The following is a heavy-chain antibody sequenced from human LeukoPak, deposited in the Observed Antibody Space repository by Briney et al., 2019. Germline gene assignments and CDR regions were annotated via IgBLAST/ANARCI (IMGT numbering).Heavy chain of an antibody. CDR1: GFIVSSDY. D-gene: IGHD5-18*01. Sequence: GGSLILSCAASGFIVSSDYMSWVRQSPGKGLEWVSVIYSGDRTYYADSVKGRFTISSDSSKNTLYLQMNSLRAEDTAVYYCARDGGYSYGYGFDYWGQGTLVTVSS. J-gene: IGHJ4*02. CDR3: ARDGGYSYGYGFDY. V-gene: IGHV3-66*01. CDR2: IYSGDRT.